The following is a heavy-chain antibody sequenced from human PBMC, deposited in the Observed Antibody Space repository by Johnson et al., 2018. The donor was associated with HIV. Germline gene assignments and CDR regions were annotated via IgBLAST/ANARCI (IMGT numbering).Heavy chain of an antibody. V-gene: IGHV3-7*05. CDR1: GFTFSSYW. CDR3: WSWGRDAFDI. D-gene: IGHD7-27*01. J-gene: IGHJ3*02. CDR2: INQDGSQN. Sequence: VQLVESGGGVVQPGGSLRLSCAASGFTFSSYWMCWVRQAPGKGLEWVANINQDGSQNYYVDSVKGRFTISRDNSKNTLYLQMNSLRAEDTAVYYCWSWGRDAFDIWGQGTMVTVSS.